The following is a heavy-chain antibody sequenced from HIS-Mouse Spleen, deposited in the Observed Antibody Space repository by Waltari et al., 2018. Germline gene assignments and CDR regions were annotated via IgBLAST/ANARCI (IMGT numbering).Heavy chain of an antibody. Sequence: EVQLVESGGGLVQPGGSLRLSCAASGFTVSSNYMSWVRRAPGKGRGWVSVIYRGGSTLYADSVKGRFTISRDNSKNTLYLQMNSLRAEDTAVYYCARKYSSSFDYWGQGTLVTVSS. CDR1: GFTVSSNY. J-gene: IGHJ4*02. D-gene: IGHD6-6*01. CDR2: IYRGGST. V-gene: IGHV3-66*01. CDR3: ARKYSSSFDY.